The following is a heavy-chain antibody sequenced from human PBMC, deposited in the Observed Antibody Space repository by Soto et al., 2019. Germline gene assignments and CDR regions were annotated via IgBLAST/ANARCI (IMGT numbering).Heavy chain of an antibody. CDR2: ISGSGGST. Sequence: EVQLLESGGGLVQPGGSLRLSCAASGFTFSSSAMNWVRQAPGKGLEWVSVISGSGGSTYYADAVKGRFTISRDNSKNTLYLQMNSLRAEDTAVYYCAKRTVGWYFDLWGRGTLVTVSS. CDR3: AKRTVGWYFDL. CDR1: GFTFSSSA. D-gene: IGHD4-17*01. J-gene: IGHJ2*01. V-gene: IGHV3-23*01.